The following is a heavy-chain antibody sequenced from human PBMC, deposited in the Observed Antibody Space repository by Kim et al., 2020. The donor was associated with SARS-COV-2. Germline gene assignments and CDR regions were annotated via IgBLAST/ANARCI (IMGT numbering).Heavy chain of an antibody. J-gene: IGHJ4*02. V-gene: IGHV3-74*01. Sequence: TNYADSVKGLITITRENAKNTMYLQMNSLRVEDTAGYYCARGSGTFGDFDYWGQGTLVTVSA. CDR3: ARGSGTFGDFDY. D-gene: IGHD3-10*01. CDR2: T.